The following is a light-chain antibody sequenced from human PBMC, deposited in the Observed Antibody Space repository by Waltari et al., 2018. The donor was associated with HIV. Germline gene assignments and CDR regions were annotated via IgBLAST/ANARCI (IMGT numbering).Light chain of an antibody. CDR1: STNIGSNT. Sequence: QSVLTQPPPAAGTPGPRGSTSCPASSTNIGSNTVNWYQQPPGTAPNLLIYTDNQWPSGVPNRFSVSKSYTSASLAISGLQSEDEADYYCSAWDDGLDGPVFGGGTKLTVL. V-gene: IGLV1-44*01. J-gene: IGLJ3*02. CDR2: TDN. CDR3: SAWDDGLDGPV.